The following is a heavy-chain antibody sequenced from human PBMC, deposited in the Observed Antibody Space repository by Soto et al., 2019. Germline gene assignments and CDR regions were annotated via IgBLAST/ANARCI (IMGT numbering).Heavy chain of an antibody. CDR2: IYYSGST. CDR3: ARDDGYQYYFGY. CDR1: GASVSSGRYY. V-gene: IGHV4-61*01. Sequence: TLSLTCTVSGASVSSGRYYWIWIRHPPGKGLEWIGYIYYSGSTNYNPSLKSRVTISVDTSKNQFSLKLSSVTAADTAVYYCARDDGYQYYFGYWGQGTLVTVSS. J-gene: IGHJ4*02. D-gene: IGHD6-25*01.